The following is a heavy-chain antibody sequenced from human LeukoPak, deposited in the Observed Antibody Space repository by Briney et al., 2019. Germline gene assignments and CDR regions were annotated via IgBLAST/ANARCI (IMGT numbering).Heavy chain of an antibody. V-gene: IGHV4-30-2*01. D-gene: IGHD3-9*01. J-gene: IGHJ4*02. CDR2: IYHSGST. CDR1: GGSISSGGYS. Sequence: SQTLSLTCAVSGGSISSGGYSWSWIRQPPGKGLEWIGYIYHSGSTYYNPSLKSRVTISVDRSKNQFSLKLSSVTAADTAVYYCARGPRYYDTLTGPDYWGQGTLVTVSS. CDR3: ARGPRYYDTLTGPDY.